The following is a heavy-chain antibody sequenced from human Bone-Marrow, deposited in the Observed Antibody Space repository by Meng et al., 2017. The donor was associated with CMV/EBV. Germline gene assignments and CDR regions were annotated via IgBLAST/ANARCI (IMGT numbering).Heavy chain of an antibody. J-gene: IGHJ5*02. V-gene: IGHV3-30*02. Sequence: QVQLVESXXGGVQPGGSLRLSCAASGFTFSSYGMHWVRQAPGKGLEWVAFIRYDGSNKYYADSVKGRFTISRDNSKNTLYLQMNSLRAEDTAVYYCAKGTDYVNWFDPWGQGTLVTVSS. CDR2: IRYDGSNK. D-gene: IGHD4-17*01. CDR3: AKGTDYVNWFDP. CDR1: GFTFSSYG.